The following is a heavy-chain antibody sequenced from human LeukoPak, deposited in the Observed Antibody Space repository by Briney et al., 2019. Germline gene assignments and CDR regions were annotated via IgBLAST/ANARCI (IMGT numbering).Heavy chain of an antibody. Sequence: GGSLRLSCAASGLTFPDAWMTWVRQVPGKGLEWVGRIKSKVDGGTADYATPVKGRFAISREDSKNQLYLQMNSLKIEDTAVYYCTKDKPFTSGGVISYWGQGTLVTVSS. CDR2: IKSKVDGGTA. J-gene: IGHJ4*02. CDR1: GLTFPDAW. CDR3: TKDKPFTSGGVISY. D-gene: IGHD3-16*02. V-gene: IGHV3-15*01.